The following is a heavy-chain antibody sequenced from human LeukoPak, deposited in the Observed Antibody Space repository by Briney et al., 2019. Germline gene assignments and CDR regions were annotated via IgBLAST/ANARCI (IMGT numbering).Heavy chain of an antibody. V-gene: IGHV4-39*07. CDR1: GGSISSSSYY. Sequence: PSETLSLTCTVSGGSISSSSYYWSWIRQPPGKGLEWIGEINHSGSTNYNPSLKSRVTISVDTSKYQFSLKLSSVTAADTAVYYCARWPPSLEGLDPWGQGTLVTVSS. J-gene: IGHJ5*02. CDR2: INHSGST. CDR3: ARWPPSLEGLDP. D-gene: IGHD1-1*01.